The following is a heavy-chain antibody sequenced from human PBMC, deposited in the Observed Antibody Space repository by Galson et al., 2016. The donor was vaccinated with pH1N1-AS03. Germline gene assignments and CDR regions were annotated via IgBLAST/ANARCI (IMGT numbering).Heavy chain of an antibody. CDR2: VYYTGTT. V-gene: IGHV4-61*01. J-gene: IGHJ4*02. CDR3: ARVAVPAAIEGYYFDY. CDR1: GGTVSSGLYY. Sequence: SETLSLTCTVSGGTVSSGLYYWSWVRQPPGKGLEWLGYVYYTGTTYYSPSLKSRITISIDTSKNQFSLNLASVTAADTAVYYCARVAVPAAIEGYYFDYWGQGTLVPVSS. D-gene: IGHD2-2*02.